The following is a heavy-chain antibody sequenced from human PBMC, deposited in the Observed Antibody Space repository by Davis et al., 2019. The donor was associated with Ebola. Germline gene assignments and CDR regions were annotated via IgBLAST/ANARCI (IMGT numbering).Heavy chain of an antibody. CDR3: AKDLGFRLLYWCDGMDV. Sequence: GESLKISCAASGFTVGTSYINWGRQVPGKGLEWVSVIYRSGSAYYADSVKGRFTISRDNSKSTLYLQMNSLRAEDTAVYYCAKDLGFRLLYWCDGMDVWGQGTTVTVS. J-gene: IGHJ6*02. CDR2: IYRSGSA. D-gene: IGHD2-8*02. V-gene: IGHV3-66*03. CDR1: GFTVGTSY.